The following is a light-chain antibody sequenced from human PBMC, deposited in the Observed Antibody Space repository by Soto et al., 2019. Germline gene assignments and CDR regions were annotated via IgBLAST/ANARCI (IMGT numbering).Light chain of an antibody. CDR2: DAS. Sequence: EIVLTQSPATLSLSPGERATLSCRASQSVGSYFAWYQQKPGQAPRLLIYDASNRATGIPARFSGSGSGTDFTLTIRSLEPDDFAVYYCQQRGNWPVTFGQGTRVDSK. CDR3: QQRGNWPVT. CDR1: QSVGSY. J-gene: IGKJ1*01. V-gene: IGKV3-11*01.